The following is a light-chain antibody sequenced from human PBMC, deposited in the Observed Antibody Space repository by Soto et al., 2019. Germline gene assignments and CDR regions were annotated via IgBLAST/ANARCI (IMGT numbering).Light chain of an antibody. CDR3: QQRYNWLT. CDR1: QSVLYSSNNKNY. CDR2: DTS. V-gene: IGKV4-1*01. Sequence: DIVMTQSPDSLAVSLGERATINCKSSQSVLYSSNNKNYLAWYQQKPGQAPRLLIYDTSNRATGIPARFSGSGSGTDFTLTISSLESEDSGIYYCQQRYNWLTFGGGTKVEIK. J-gene: IGKJ4*01.